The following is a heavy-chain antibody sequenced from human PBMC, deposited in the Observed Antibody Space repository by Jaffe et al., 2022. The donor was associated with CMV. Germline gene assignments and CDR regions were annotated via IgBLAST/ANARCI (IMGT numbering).Heavy chain of an antibody. CDR2: IYYSGST. Sequence: QVQLQESGPGLVKPSETLSLTCTVSGGSISSYYWSWIRQPPGKGLEWIGYIYYSGSTNYNPSLKSRVTISVDTSKNQFSLKLSSVTAADTAVYYCARNSGSGWYFRSGFDPWGQGTLVTVSS. CDR1: GGSISSYY. D-gene: IGHD6-19*01. CDR3: ARNSGSGWYFRSGFDP. V-gene: IGHV4-59*08. J-gene: IGHJ5*02.